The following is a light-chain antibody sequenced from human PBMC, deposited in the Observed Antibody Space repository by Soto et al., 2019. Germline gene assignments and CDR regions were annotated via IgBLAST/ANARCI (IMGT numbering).Light chain of an antibody. CDR1: SSDVGAYNF. J-gene: IGLJ3*02. CDR2: DVS. V-gene: IGLV2-14*01. Sequence: QSALTQPASVSGSPGQSITLSCTGTSSDVGAYNFLSWYQQRPGKAPKLMIYDVSIRPSGVSDRFSGSKSGNTASLSISVLQAEDEADYYCSSYTSSTTLVFGGGTKLTVL. CDR3: SSYTSSTTLV.